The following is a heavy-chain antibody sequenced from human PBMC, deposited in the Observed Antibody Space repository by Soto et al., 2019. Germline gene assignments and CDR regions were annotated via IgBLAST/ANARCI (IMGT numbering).Heavy chain of an antibody. V-gene: IGHV4-59*01. CDR1: SDSISSYY. D-gene: IGHD3-9*01. CDR2: IYYSGST. CDR3: ARDRSVGFIRYFDWLPPTVDYGMDV. J-gene: IGHJ6*02. Sequence: QVQLQESGPGLVKASETLSLTCTVSSDSISSYYWGWIRQPPGKGLEWIGYIYYSGSTNYNPSLKSRVNISVDTSNNQFSLKLSSVTAADTAVYYCARDRSVGFIRYFDWLPPTVDYGMDVWGQGTTVTVSS.